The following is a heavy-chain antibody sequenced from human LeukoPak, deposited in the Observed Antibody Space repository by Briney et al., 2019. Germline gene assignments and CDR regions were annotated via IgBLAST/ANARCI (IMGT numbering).Heavy chain of an antibody. CDR1: GYTFTVYY. CDR3: ARGRRIAAAGTPDFDY. CDR2: INPNSGGT. J-gene: IGHJ4*02. D-gene: IGHD6-13*01. Sequence: ASVKVSCKASGYTFTVYYMHWVRQAPGQGLEWMGWINPNSGGTNYAQKFQGRVTMTRDTSISTAYMELSRLRSDDTAVYYCARGRRIAAAGTPDFDYWGQGTLVTVSS. V-gene: IGHV1-2*02.